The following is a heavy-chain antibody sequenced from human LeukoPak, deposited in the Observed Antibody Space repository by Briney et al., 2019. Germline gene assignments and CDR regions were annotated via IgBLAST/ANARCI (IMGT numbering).Heavy chain of an antibody. J-gene: IGHJ4*02. CDR2: IYHSGST. D-gene: IGHD6-13*01. Sequence: KPSETLSLTCTVSGYSISSGYYWGWIRQPPGKGLEWIGSIYHSGSTYYNPSLKSRVTISVDTSKNQFSLKLSSVTAADTAVYYCARAGYSSSWYGGQGGLDYWGQGTLVTVS. V-gene: IGHV4-38-2*02. CDR3: ARAGYSSSWYGGQGGLDY. CDR1: GYSISSGYY.